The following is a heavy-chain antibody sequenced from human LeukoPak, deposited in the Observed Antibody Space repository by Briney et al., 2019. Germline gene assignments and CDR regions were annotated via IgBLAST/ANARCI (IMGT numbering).Heavy chain of an antibody. J-gene: IGHJ4*02. CDR3: ARDASEAGAYYFDY. CDR2: TIPIFGTV. CDR1: GYTFTSYG. Sequence: GASVKVSCKASGYTFTSYGISWVRQAPGQGLEWMGGTIPIFGTVNYGQNFQGRVTITADESTSTAYMELSRLRSDDTAVYYCARDASEAGAYYFDYWGQGTLVTVSS. V-gene: IGHV1-69*13. D-gene: IGHD6-13*01.